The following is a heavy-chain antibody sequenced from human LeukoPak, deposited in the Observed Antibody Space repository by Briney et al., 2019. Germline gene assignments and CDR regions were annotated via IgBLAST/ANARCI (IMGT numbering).Heavy chain of an antibody. V-gene: IGHV3-23*01. CDR1: GFTFTTYA. CDR2: IGSST. Sequence: GESLKISCAASGFTFTTYAMSWVRQAPGKGLEWVSSIGSSTYYADSVKGRFTISRDDSKNTLYLQMNSLRSEDTAVYYCARDRTYCSAGSCPQLDYWGQGTLVTVSS. J-gene: IGHJ4*02. D-gene: IGHD2-15*01. CDR3: ARDRTYCSAGSCPQLDY.